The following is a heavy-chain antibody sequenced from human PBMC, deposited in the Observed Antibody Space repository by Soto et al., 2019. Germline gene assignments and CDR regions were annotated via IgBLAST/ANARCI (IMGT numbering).Heavy chain of an antibody. CDR2: ISYDGSNK. CDR3: AKGSELRIAARLGFDY. Sequence: PGGSLRLSCAASGFTFSSYGMHWVRQAPGKGLEWVAVISYDGSNKYYADSVKGRFTISRDNSKNTLYLQMNSLRAEDTAVYYCAKGSELRIAARLGFDYWGQGTLVTVSS. CDR1: GFTFSSYG. D-gene: IGHD6-6*01. J-gene: IGHJ4*02. V-gene: IGHV3-30*18.